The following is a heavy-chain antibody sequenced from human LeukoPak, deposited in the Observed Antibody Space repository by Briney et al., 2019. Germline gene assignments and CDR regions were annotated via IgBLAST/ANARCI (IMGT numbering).Heavy chain of an antibody. Sequence: PGGSLRLSCAASGFTVSSNYMTWVRQAPGKGLEWVSVIYSGGSTYYADSVKGRFTISRDDSKNTLYLQMNSLRAEDTAVYYCARSPPLYYYGMDVWGQGTTVTVSS. CDR2: IYSGGST. J-gene: IGHJ6*02. V-gene: IGHV3-53*01. CDR3: ARSPPLYYYGMDV. CDR1: GFTVSSNY.